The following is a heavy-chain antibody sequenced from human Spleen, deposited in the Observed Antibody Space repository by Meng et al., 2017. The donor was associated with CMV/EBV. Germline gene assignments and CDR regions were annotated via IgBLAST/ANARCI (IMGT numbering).Heavy chain of an antibody. CDR2: IKEDGSEK. Sequence: GESLKISCTVSGFMFDDYAMSWVRQAPGKGLEWVANIKEDGSEKHYVDSVKGRFTISRDNAKNSLHLQMNRLRAEDTAVYYCARRGYDFWSGYYTQFDCWGQGTLVTVSS. J-gene: IGHJ4*02. D-gene: IGHD3/OR15-3a*01. V-gene: IGHV3-7*01. CDR3: ARRGYDFWSGYYTQFDC. CDR1: GFMFDDYA.